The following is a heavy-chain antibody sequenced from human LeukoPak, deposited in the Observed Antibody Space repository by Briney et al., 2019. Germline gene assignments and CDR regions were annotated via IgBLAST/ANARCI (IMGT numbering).Heavy chain of an antibody. D-gene: IGHD4-17*01. CDR3: ARGADYGFPNWFDP. V-gene: IGHV4-4*07. J-gene: IGHJ5*02. Sequence: SETLSLTCTVSGGSISSYYWSWIRQPAGKGLEWIGRIYTSGSTNYNPSLKSRVTMSVDTSKNQFSLKLSSVTAADTAVYYCARGADYGFPNWFDPWGQGTLVTVSS. CDR2: IYTSGST. CDR1: GGSISSYY.